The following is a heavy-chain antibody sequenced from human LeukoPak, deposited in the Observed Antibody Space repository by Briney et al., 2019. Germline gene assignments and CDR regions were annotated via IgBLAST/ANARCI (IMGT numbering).Heavy chain of an antibody. J-gene: IGHJ4*02. D-gene: IGHD1-26*01. CDR2: ISYDGSNK. CDR3: ARDRRWKISASYPGFDY. V-gene: IGHV3-30-3*01. Sequence: PGRSLRLSCAASGFTFSSYAMHWVRQAPGKGLEWVAVISYDGSNKYYADSVKGRFTISRDNSKNTLYVQMNSLRAEDTAVYYCARDRRWKISASYPGFDYWGQGTLVTVSS. CDR1: GFTFSSYA.